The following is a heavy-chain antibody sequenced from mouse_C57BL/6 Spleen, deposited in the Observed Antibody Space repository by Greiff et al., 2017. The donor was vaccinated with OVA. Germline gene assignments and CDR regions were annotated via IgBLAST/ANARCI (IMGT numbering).Heavy chain of an antibody. CDR3: TKAYAIPFDY. CDR1: GYAFSSSW. J-gene: IGHJ2*01. V-gene: IGHV1-82*01. Sequence: QVQLKESGPELVKPGASVKISCKASGYAFSSSWMNWVKQRPGKGLEWIGWIYPGDGDTNYNGKFKGKATLTADKTSSTAYMQLSSLTSEDTAVCYCTKAYAIPFDYWGQGTTLTVSS. CDR2: IYPGDGDT. D-gene: IGHD6-5*01.